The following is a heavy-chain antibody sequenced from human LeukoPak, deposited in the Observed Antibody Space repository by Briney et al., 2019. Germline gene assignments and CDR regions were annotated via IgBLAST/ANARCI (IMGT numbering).Heavy chain of an antibody. J-gene: IGHJ4*02. D-gene: IGHD6-19*01. CDR1: GGSIGGYY. CDR3: AREGNTSGWYKTDY. V-gene: IGHV4-59*01. Sequence: SETLSLTCTVSGGSIGGYYWSWIRQPPGKGLEWIGYIYYSGSTNYNPSLKSRVSMSVDTSKNQFSLRLSSVTAADTAVYYCAREGNTSGWYKTDYWGQGTLVTVSS. CDR2: IYYSGST.